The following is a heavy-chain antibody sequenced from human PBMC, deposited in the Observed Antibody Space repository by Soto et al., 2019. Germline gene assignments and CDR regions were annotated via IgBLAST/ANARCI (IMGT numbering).Heavy chain of an antibody. CDR3: ARDGTVTVTTIYYYYYMDV. CDR2: IWYDGSNK. D-gene: IGHD4-4*01. CDR1: GFTFSSYG. V-gene: IGHV3-33*01. Sequence: GESLKISCAASGFTFSSYGMHWVRQAPGKGLEWVAVIWYDGSNKYYADSVKGRFTISRDNSKNTLYLQMNSLRAEDTAVYYCARDGTVTVTTIYYYYYMDVWGKGTTVTVSS. J-gene: IGHJ6*03.